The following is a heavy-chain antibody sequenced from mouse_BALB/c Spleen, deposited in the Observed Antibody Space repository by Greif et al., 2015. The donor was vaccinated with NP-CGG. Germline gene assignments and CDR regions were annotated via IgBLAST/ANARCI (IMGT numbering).Heavy chain of an antibody. D-gene: IGHD2-3*01. J-gene: IGHJ4*01. CDR2: IRNKANGYTT. V-gene: IGHV7-3*02. CDR1: GFTFTDYY. CDR3: ARGDGYYAMDY. Sequence: EVKVVDSGGGLVQPGGSLRLSCATSGFTFTDYYMSWVRQPPGKALEWLGFIRNKANGYTTEYSASVKGRFTISRDNSQSILYLQMNTLRAEDSATYYCARGDGYYAMDYWGQGTSVTVSS.